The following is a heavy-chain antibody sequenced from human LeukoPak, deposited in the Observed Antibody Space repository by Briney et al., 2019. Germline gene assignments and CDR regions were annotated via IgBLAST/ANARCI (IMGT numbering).Heavy chain of an antibody. CDR1: GYTFTGYY. V-gene: IGHV1-2*02. Sequence: ASVKVSCKASGYTFTGYYMHWVRQAPGQGLEWMGWINPNSGGTNYAQKFQGRVTMTRDTSISTAYMELSRLRSDDTAVYHCARAVVVVPAATRKLDPWGQGTLVTVSS. D-gene: IGHD2-2*01. CDR2: INPNSGGT. J-gene: IGHJ5*02. CDR3: ARAVVVVPAATRKLDP.